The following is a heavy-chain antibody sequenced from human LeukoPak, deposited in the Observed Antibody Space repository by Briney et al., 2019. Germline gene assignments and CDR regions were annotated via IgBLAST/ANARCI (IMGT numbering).Heavy chain of an antibody. CDR2: IWYDGSNK. CDR3: ARARKHYRDSYNYVMDY. D-gene: IGHD5-24*01. V-gene: IGHV3-33*01. CDR1: GFTFSSYG. J-gene: IGHJ4*02. Sequence: PGGSLRLSCAASGFTFSSYGMHWVRQAPGKGLEWVAVIWYDGSNKYYADSVEGRFTISRDNSKNTLYLQMNSLRAEDTAVYYCARARKHYRDSYNYVMDYWGQGTLVTVSS.